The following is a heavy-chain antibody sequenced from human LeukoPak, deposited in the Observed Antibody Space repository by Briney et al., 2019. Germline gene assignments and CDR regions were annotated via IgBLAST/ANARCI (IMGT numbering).Heavy chain of an antibody. J-gene: IGHJ4*02. CDR1: GFTFSSYG. Sequence: PGGSLRLSCAASGFTFSSYGMHWVRQAPGKGLEWVAVIWYDGSNKYYADSVKGRFTISRGNSKNTLYLQMNSLRAEDTAVYYCAREPSTVTTRYYFDYWGQGTLVTVSS. D-gene: IGHD4-17*01. V-gene: IGHV3-33*01. CDR3: AREPSTVTTRYYFDY. CDR2: IWYDGSNK.